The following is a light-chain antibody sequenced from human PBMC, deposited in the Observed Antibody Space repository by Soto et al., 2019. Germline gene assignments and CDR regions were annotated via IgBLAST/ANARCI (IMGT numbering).Light chain of an antibody. CDR1: SSNIGAGYD. J-gene: IGLJ1*01. CDR3: QSYDSSLSGYV. CDR2: GNS. V-gene: IGLV1-40*01. Sequence: QSVLTQPPSVSAAPGQRVTISCTGSSSNIGAGYDVNWYQRLPGTAPKFLIFGNSNRPSGVPDRFSGSKSGTSASLAITGLQAEDEADYYCQSYDSSLSGYVFGTGTKVTVL.